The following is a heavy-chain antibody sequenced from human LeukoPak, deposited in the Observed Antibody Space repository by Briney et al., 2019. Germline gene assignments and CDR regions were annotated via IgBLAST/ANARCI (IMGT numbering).Heavy chain of an antibody. V-gene: IGHV3-21*01. CDR1: GFTFSSYA. D-gene: IGHD5-24*01. J-gene: IGHJ6*02. Sequence: PGGSLRLSCAASGFTFSSYAMSWVRQAPGKGLEWVSSISSSSSYIYYADSVKGRFTISRDNVKNSLYLQMNSLRAEDTAVYYCARDGAGRWLQLGMDVWGQGTTVTVSS. CDR3: ARDGAGRWLQLGMDV. CDR2: ISSSSSYI.